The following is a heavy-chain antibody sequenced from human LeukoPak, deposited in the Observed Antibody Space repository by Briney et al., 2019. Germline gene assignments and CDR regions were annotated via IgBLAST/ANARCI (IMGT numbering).Heavy chain of an antibody. CDR3: ARDQYGDYVFDY. V-gene: IGHV4-59*01. D-gene: IGHD4-17*01. CDR1: GGSICRYY. J-gene: IGHJ4*02. Sequence: SETLSVTCTVSGGSICRYYGSWIRQPPGKGLEWIGYIYYSGSTNYNPSLKSRVTISVDTSKNQFSLKLSSVTAADTAVYYCARDQYGDYVFDYWGQGTLVSVSS. CDR2: IYYSGST.